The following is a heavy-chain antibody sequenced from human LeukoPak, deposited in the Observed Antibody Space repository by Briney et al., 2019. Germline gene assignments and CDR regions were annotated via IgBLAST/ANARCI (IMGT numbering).Heavy chain of an antibody. CDR3: ARDYCSSTSCLFDY. CDR1: GYTFTGYY. J-gene: IGHJ4*02. D-gene: IGHD2-2*01. Sequence: ASVKVSCKASGYTFTGYYMHWVRQAPGQGLEWMGWINPNSGGTNYAQKFQGRVTMTRDTSISTAYMELSRLRSDDTAVYYCARDYCSSTSCLFDYWGQGTLVTVSS. V-gene: IGHV1-2*02. CDR2: INPNSGGT.